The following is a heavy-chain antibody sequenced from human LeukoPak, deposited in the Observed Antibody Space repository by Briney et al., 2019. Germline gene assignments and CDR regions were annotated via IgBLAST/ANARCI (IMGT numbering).Heavy chain of an antibody. Sequence: SETLSLTCTVSGSSISSYYWSWIRQPPGKGLEWIGYIYYSGSTNYNPSLKSRVTISVDTSKNQFSLKLSSVTAADTAVYYCASGYYYDSSGNWGQGTLVTVSS. D-gene: IGHD3-22*01. V-gene: IGHV4-59*01. J-gene: IGHJ4*02. CDR1: GSSISSYY. CDR3: ASGYYYDSSGN. CDR2: IYYSGST.